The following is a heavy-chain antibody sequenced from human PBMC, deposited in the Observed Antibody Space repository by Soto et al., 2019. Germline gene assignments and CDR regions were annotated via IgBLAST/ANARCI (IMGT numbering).Heavy chain of an antibody. D-gene: IGHD3-16*01. J-gene: IGHJ4*02. Sequence: GGSLRLSCAASECTFSNYAMSWVRQAPGKGLEWVSAISYGGGTTYYADSVKGRFTISRDNSKNTLYLQMNSLRAEDTAVYYCARHVDPWGSGYFDYWGQGTLVTVSS. CDR2: ISYGGGTT. V-gene: IGHV3-23*01. CDR1: ECTFSNYA. CDR3: ARHVDPWGSGYFDY.